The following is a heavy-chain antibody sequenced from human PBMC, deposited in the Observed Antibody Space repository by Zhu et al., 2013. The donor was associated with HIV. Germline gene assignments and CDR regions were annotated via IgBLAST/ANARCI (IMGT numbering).Heavy chain of an antibody. CDR1: GGSISSGGYS. V-gene: IGHV4-30-2*01. D-gene: IGHD2-2*01. CDR2: IYHSGST. CDR3: ARGVGVVPAAYDY. Sequence: QVQLQESGSGLVKPSQTLSLTCAVSGGSISSGGYSWSWIRQPPGKGLEWIGYIYHSGSTYYNPSLKSRVTISVDRSKNQFSLKLSSVTAADTAVYYCARGVGVVPAAYDYWGQGTLVTVSS. J-gene: IGHJ4*02.